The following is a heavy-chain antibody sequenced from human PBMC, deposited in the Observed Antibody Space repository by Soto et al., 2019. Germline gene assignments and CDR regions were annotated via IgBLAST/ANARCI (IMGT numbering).Heavy chain of an antibody. J-gene: IGHJ6*03. CDR3: ARGAIAAAGNYYYYYMAV. V-gene: IGHV1-69*02. Sequence: QVQLVQSGAEVKKPGSSVKVSCKASGGTFSSYTISWVLQAPGQGLEWMGRIIPVLGIANYAQKFQGRVKITADKSTSTAYMELSSLRSEDTAVYYCARGAIAAAGNYYYYYMAVWGKGTTVTVSS. CDR1: GGTFSSYT. CDR2: IIPVLGIA. D-gene: IGHD6-13*01.